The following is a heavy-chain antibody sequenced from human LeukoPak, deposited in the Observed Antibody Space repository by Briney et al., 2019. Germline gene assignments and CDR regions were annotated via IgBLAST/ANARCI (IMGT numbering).Heavy chain of an antibody. CDR2: ISSSSSYI. CDR1: GFTFSSYS. J-gene: IGHJ4*02. Sequence: PGGSLRLSCAASGFTFSSYSMNWVRQAPGKGLEWVSSISSSSSYIYYADSVKGRFTISRDNAKNSLYLQMNSLRAEDTAVYYCARGLLGVGRHDYWGQGTLVTVSS. CDR3: ARGLLGVGRHDY. D-gene: IGHD3-3*01. V-gene: IGHV3-21*01.